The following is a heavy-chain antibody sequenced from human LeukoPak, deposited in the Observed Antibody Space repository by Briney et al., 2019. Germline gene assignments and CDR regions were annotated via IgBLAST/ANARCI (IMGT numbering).Heavy chain of an antibody. J-gene: IGHJ6*03. CDR1: GFTFSSYA. Sequence: PGGSLRLSCAASGFTFSSYAMTWVRQAPGKGLEWVSGISGSGDSTYYADSVKGRFTISRDNSKKTLYLQMNSLRAEDTAVYYCAKEPRHSSSNYYYYYMDVWGKGTTVTVSS. CDR3: AKEPRHSSSNYYYYYMDV. V-gene: IGHV3-23*01. CDR2: ISGSGDST. D-gene: IGHD6-6*01.